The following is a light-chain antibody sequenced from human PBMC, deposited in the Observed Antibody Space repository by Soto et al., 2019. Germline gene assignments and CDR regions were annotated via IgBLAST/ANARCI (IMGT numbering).Light chain of an antibody. CDR2: AAS. CDR1: QGISSY. Sequence: AIRMTQSPSSLSASTGDRVTITCRASQGISSYLAWYQQKPGKAPKLLIYAASTLQSGVPSRFSGIGSGTDFTLTISCLQSEDFATYYCQQYYSYSTFGQGTKV. V-gene: IGKV1-8*01. CDR3: QQYYSYST. J-gene: IGKJ1*01.